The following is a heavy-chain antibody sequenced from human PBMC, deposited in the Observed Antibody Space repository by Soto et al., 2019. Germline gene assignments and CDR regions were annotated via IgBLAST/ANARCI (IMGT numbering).Heavy chain of an antibody. J-gene: IGHJ6*02. CDR3: ARAPDIVLIRGYYYYGMDV. V-gene: IGHV3-30-3*01. Sequence: GGSLRLSCAASGFTFSSYAMHWVRQAPGKGLEWVAVISYDGSNKYYADSVKGRFTISRDNSKNTLYVQMNSLRPEDTAVYYCARAPDIVLIRGYYYYGMDVWGQGTTVTVAS. D-gene: IGHD2-8*01. CDR1: GFTFSSYA. CDR2: ISYDGSNK.